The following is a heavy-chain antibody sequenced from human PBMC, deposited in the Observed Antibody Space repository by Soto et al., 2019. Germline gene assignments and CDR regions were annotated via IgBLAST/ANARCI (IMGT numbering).Heavy chain of an antibody. D-gene: IGHD4-17*01. CDR2: ISSSGSTI. CDR3: ARDRGYGASWFDP. V-gene: IGHV3-48*03. J-gene: IGHJ5*02. Sequence: EVQLVESGGGLVQPGGSLRLSCAASGFTFSSYEMNWVRQAPGKGLEWVSYISSSGSTIYYADSVKGRFTISRDNAKNSLYLQMNSLRAEDTAVYYCARDRGYGASWFDPWGRGTLVTVSS. CDR1: GFTFSSYE.